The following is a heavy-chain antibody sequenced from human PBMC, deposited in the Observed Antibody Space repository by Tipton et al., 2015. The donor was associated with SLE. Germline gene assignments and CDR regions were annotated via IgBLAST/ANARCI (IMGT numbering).Heavy chain of an antibody. Sequence: SLRLSCAASGFTFSNYAMHWVRQAPGKGLEWVAVISYDGSNKYYADSVKGRFTISRDNSKNTLYLQMNSLRAEDTAVYYCAKGRITIFGVALHAFDIWGQGTMVTVSS. V-gene: IGHV3-30*18. CDR3: AKGRITIFGVALHAFDI. CDR1: GFTFSNYA. D-gene: IGHD3-3*01. CDR2: ISYDGSNK. J-gene: IGHJ3*02.